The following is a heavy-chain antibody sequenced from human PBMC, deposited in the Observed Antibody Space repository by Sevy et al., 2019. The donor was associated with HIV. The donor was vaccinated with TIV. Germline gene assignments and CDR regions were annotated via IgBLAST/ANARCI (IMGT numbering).Heavy chain of an antibody. CDR3: AKDAEGLAGDY. CDR1: GFTFISYG. D-gene: IGHD3-3*01. Sequence: GGSLRLSCPASGFTFISYGMHWVRQAPGKGLEGVAVTSYDGSNKYYADSVKGRFTISRDNSKNTVHLQMNSLRTDDTAVYYCAKDAEGLAGDYWGQGTLVTVSS. CDR2: TSYDGSNK. V-gene: IGHV3-30*18. J-gene: IGHJ4*02.